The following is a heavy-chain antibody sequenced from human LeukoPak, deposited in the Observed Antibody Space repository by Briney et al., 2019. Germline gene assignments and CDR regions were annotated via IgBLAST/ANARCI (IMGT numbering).Heavy chain of an antibody. CDR3: ARADYYGSGSYYCDY. CDR2: ISSSSSYI. V-gene: IGHV3-21*01. CDR1: GFTFSNYS. J-gene: IGHJ4*02. D-gene: IGHD3-10*01. Sequence: GGSLRLSCAASGFTFSNYSMNWVRQAPGKGLEWVSSISSSSSYIYYADSVKGRFTISRDNAKNSLYLQMNSLRAEDTAVYYCARADYYGSGSYYCDYWGQGTLVTVSS.